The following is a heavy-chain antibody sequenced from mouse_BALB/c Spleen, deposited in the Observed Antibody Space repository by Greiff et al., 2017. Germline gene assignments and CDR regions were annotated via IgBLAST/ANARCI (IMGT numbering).Heavy chain of an antibody. CDR1: GFSLTSYG. V-gene: IGHV2-9*02. D-gene: IGHD2-4*01. J-gene: IGHJ4*01. CDR2: IWAGGST. Sequence: QVQLQQSGPGLVAPSQSLSITCTVSGFSLTSYGVHWVRQPPGKGLEWLGVIWAGGSTNYNSALMSRLSISKGNSKSQVFLKMNSLQTDDTAMYYCARELDYEGYYYAMDYWGQGTSVTVSS. CDR3: ARELDYEGYYYAMDY.